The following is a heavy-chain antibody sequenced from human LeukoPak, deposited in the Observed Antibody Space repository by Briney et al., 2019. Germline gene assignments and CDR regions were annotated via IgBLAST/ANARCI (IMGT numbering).Heavy chain of an antibody. CDR3: AREPIYCSTTSCNYYFDC. CDR2: IYYSGST. J-gene: IGHJ4*02. CDR1: GGSISSYY. D-gene: IGHD2-2*01. V-gene: IGHV4-59*01. Sequence: SETLSLTCTVSGGSISSYYWSWIRQPPGKGLEWIGYIYYSGSTNCNPSLKSRVTISVDTSKNQFSLKLSSVTAADTAVYYCAREPIYCSTTSCNYYFDCWGQGTLVTVSS.